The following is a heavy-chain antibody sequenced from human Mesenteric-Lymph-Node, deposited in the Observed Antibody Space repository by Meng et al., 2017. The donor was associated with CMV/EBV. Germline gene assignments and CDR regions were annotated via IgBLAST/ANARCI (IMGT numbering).Heavy chain of an antibody. J-gene: IGHJ4*02. CDR2: ISYDGSNK. CDR1: GFTFSSYA. CDR3: ARATLGLDY. V-gene: IGHV3-30*04. Sequence: GESLKISCAASGFTFSSYAMHWVRQAPGKGLEWVAVISYDGSNKYYADSVKGRFTISRDNAKNSVYLQMNSLRAEDTAVYYCARATLGLDYWGQGTLVTVSS.